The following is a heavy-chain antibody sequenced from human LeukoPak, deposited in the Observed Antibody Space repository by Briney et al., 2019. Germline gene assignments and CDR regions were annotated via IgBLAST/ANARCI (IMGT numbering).Heavy chain of an antibody. J-gene: IGHJ6*03. Sequence: PGGSLRLSCAASGFTFSSYAMSWVRQAPGKGLEWVSAISGSGTTYYADSVRGRFIVSRDNAKNSLYLQMNSLRAEATAVYYCARLEGRSYYYYMDVWGKGTTVTVSS. D-gene: IGHD1-1*01. V-gene: IGHV3-23*01. CDR1: GFTFSSYA. CDR2: ISGSGTT. CDR3: ARLEGRSYYYYMDV.